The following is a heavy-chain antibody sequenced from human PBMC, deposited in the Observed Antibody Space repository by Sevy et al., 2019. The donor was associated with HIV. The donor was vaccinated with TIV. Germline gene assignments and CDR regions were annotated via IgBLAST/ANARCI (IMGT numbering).Heavy chain of an antibody. Sequence: GESLKISCAASGFTFSSYWMSWVRQAPGKGLEWVANIKQDGSEKYYVDSVKGRFTISRDNAKNSLYLQMNSLRAEDTAVYYCARSRYCSSTSCYGGIFDYWGQRTLVTVSS. J-gene: IGHJ4*02. V-gene: IGHV3-7*01. CDR3: ARSRYCSSTSCYGGIFDY. CDR2: IKQDGSEK. D-gene: IGHD2-2*01. CDR1: GFTFSSYW.